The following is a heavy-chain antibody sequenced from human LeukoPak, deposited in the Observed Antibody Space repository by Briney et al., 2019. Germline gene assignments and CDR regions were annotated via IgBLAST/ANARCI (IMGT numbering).Heavy chain of an antibody. CDR3: AKATRATETDSQDY. J-gene: IGHJ4*02. CDR1: GFTFSSYG. CDR2: IRYDGSNK. D-gene: IGHD1-14*01. V-gene: IGHV3-30*02. Sequence: GGSLRLSCAASGFTFSSYGMHWVRQAPDKGLEWVTFIRYDGSNKYYADSVKGRFTISRDNSKNTLYLQMNSLRAEDTAVYYCAKATRATETDSQDYWGQGILVTVSS.